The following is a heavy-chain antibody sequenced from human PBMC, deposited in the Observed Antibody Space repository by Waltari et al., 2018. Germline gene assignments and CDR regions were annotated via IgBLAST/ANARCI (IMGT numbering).Heavy chain of an antibody. J-gene: IGHJ5*02. Sequence: EMQLVESGGGLVKPGGYLRLSCAASGFTFSNAWMSCVRKAPGKGLGGVGRIKSKTHGGTTDYAAPVKGRFTISREDSKSTVDLQMDSLKTEDTAVYYCTTDSGVVQNWFNPWGPGTLVTVSS. CDR2: IKSKTHGGTT. D-gene: IGHD3-3*01. CDR3: TTDSGVVQNWFNP. CDR1: GFTFSNAW. V-gene: IGHV3-15*01.